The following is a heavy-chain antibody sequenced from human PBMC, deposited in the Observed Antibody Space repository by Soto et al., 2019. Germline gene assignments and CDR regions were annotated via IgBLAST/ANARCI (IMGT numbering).Heavy chain of an antibody. J-gene: IGHJ4*02. Sequence: QGQLVQSGAEVKKPGASVKVSCKASGYTFTSYGISWVRQAPGQGLEWMGWISAYNGNTNYAQKLQGRVTMTTDTSTSAAYMELRSLRSDDTAVYYGARDVSPYSSSWSDYWGQGALVTGSS. V-gene: IGHV1-18*01. D-gene: IGHD6-13*01. CDR3: ARDVSPYSSSWSDY. CDR2: ISAYNGNT. CDR1: GYTFTSYG.